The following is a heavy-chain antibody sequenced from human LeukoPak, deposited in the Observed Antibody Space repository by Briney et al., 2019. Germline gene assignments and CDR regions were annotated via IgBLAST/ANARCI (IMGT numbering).Heavy chain of an antibody. CDR1: RYTFTGYY. CDR3: ARGDCSSTSCYAGSMDDTRYYYYYMDV. V-gene: IGHV1-2*02. D-gene: IGHD2-2*01. CDR2: INPNSGGT. J-gene: IGHJ6*03. Sequence: ASVNVSCKASRYTFTGYYMHWVRQAPGQGLEWMGWINPNSGGTNYAQKFQGRVTMTRDTSIITAYMELSRLRSDDTAVYYCARGDCSSTSCYAGSMDDTRYYYYYMDVWGKGTTVTVSS.